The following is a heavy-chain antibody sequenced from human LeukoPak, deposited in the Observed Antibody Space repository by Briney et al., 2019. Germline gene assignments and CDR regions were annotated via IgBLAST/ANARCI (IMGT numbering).Heavy chain of an antibody. J-gene: IGHJ3*02. Sequence: KAGGSLRLSCAASGFTFSSYSMNWVRQAPGEGLEWVSSISSSGSFIYYADSVKGRFTISRDNARNSLFLQMNSLRAEDTAVYYCARDLRYCSSASCSENGAFDIWGQGTMVTVSS. CDR1: GFTFSSYS. D-gene: IGHD2-2*01. V-gene: IGHV3-21*01. CDR3: ARDLRYCSSASCSENGAFDI. CDR2: ISSSGSFI.